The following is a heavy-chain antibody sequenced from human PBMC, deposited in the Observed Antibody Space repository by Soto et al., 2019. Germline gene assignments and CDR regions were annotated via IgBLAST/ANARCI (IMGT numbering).Heavy chain of an antibody. Sequence: PSDTLSRTCTVSGGSISSSSYYWGWIRQPPGKGLEWIGSIYYSGSTYYNPSLKSRVTISVDTSKNQFSLKLSSVTAADTAVYYCARQLLRYFDFPEYYFDYWGQGTLVTVSS. D-gene: IGHD3-9*01. CDR3: ARQLLRYFDFPEYYFDY. CDR2: IYYSGST. J-gene: IGHJ4*02. V-gene: IGHV4-39*01. CDR1: GGSISSSSYY.